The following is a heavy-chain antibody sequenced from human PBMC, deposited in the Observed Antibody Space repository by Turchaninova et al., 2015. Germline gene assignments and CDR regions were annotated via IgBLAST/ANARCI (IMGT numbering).Heavy chain of an antibody. J-gene: IGHJ4*02. D-gene: IGHD3-3*01. CDR1: GYSISNDYY. CDR2: VFHSGTT. V-gene: IGHV4-38-2*01. Sequence: QVQLQDSGPGLVQPSEPLYLTCAVSGYSISNDYYWGWIRQPPGKGLEWIGSVFHSGTTHYHPSLTSRVSISRDTFNNQFSLKLMSVTAADTAVYFCARYYAATGIDYWGQGTLVTVSS. CDR3: ARYYAATGIDY.